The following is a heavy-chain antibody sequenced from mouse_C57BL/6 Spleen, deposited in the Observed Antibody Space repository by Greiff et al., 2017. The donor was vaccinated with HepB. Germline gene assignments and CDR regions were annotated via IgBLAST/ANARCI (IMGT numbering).Heavy chain of an antibody. CDR3: ARYPDCGRAMDY. CDR1: GFNFKDYY. D-gene: IGHD6-1*01. V-gene: IGHV14-2*01. CDR2: IDPEDGEI. J-gene: IGHJ4*01. Sequence: VHVKQSGAELVKPGASVKLSCTASGFNFKDYYMHWVKQRPEQGLEWIGRIDPEDGEIKYAPKFKGKATITADTTSNTAYLQLSSLTSEDTAVYYCARYPDCGRAMDYWGQGTAVTVAS.